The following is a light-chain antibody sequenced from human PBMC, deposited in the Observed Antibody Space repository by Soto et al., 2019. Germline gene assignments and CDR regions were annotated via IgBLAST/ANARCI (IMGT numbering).Light chain of an antibody. CDR1: QDISNY. CDR3: QQSDNLTIT. CDR2: DAS. Sequence: EIQMTQSPSSLSASVGNRVTISCQASQDISNYLNWYQQKQGKAPKXLIYDASNLETGVPSRFSGSGSGTDCTLTISSLKQEDIATYDCQQSDNLTITFGQGTRLEIK. J-gene: IGKJ5*01. V-gene: IGKV1-33*01.